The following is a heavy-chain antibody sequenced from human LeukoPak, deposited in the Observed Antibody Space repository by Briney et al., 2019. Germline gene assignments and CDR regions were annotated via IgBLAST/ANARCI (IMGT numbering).Heavy chain of an antibody. V-gene: IGHV4-59*05. J-gene: IGHJ5*02. CDR2: IYYSGST. D-gene: IGHD3-22*01. CDR1: GGSISSYY. Sequence: PSETLSLTCTVSGGSISSYYWSWIRQPPGKGLEWIGSIYYSGSTYYNPSLKSRVTISVDTSKNQFSLKLSSVTAADTAVYYCARQGYYYDSSGYYNWFDPWGQGTLVTVSS. CDR3: ARQGYYYDSSGYYNWFDP.